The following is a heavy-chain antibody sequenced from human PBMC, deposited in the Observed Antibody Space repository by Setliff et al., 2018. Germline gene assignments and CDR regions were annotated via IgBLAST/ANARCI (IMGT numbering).Heavy chain of an antibody. CDR2: IDPSGNT. Sequence: SETLSLTCTVSGGSISSGSNYWSWIRQPAGRGLEWIGHIDPSGNTNYHPSLKSRVTISGDTSKNQFSLKLSSVTAADTAVYYCARDPASPAAAGGWFDPWGQGTLVTVSS. J-gene: IGHJ5*02. V-gene: IGHV4-61*09. CDR1: GGSISSGSNY. CDR3: ARDPASPAAAGGWFDP. D-gene: IGHD6-13*01.